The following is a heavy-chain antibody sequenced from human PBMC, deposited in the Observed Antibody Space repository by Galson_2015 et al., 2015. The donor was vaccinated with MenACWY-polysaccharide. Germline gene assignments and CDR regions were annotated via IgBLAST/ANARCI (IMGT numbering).Heavy chain of an antibody. CDR1: GFTFDDYA. CDR2: ISWNSGSI. D-gene: IGHD6-19*01. J-gene: IGHJ6*02. Sequence: SLRLSCAASGFTFDDYAMHWVRQAPGKGLEWVSGISWNSGSIGYADSVKGRFTISRDNAKNSLYLQMNSLRAEDTALYYCAKGGSYSSGWHGLEYGMDVWGQGTTVTVSS. CDR3: AKGGSYSSGWHGLEYGMDV. V-gene: IGHV3-9*01.